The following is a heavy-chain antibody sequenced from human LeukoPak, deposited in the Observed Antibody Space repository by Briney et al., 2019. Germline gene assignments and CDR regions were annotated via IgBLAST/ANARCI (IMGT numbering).Heavy chain of an antibody. D-gene: IGHD3-10*01. CDR1: GFTFSSYA. V-gene: IGHV3-30-3*01. CDR3: ARRGYGSGSYFDY. Sequence: GGSLRLSCAASGFTFSSYAMHWVRQASGKGLEWVAVISYDGSNNYYADSVKGRFTISKDNTKNTLYLQMNSLRAEDTAVYYCARRGYGSGSYFDYWGQGTLVTVSS. J-gene: IGHJ4*02. CDR2: ISYDGSNN.